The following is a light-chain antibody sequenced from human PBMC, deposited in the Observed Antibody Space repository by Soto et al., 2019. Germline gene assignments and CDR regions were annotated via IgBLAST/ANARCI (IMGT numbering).Light chain of an antibody. CDR3: QQANNFPLT. V-gene: IGKV1-12*01. CDR2: AAS. CDR1: QGINNW. J-gene: IGKJ4*01. Sequence: DIQMTQSPSSVSASVGDTVSITCRASQGINNWLAWYQQKPGKAPQVLIYAASSLQSGVTSRFSGSGFGTDFTLTITSLQPEDFATYFCQQANNFPLTFGGGTKIEIK.